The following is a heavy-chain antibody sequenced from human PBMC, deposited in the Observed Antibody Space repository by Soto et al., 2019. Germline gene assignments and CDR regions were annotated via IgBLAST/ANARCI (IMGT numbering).Heavy chain of an antibody. CDR3: AKSRDAYNFYFYYGMDV. Sequence: GGSLRLSCAASGFTFSNYGMHWVRQTPGKGLEWVALILYDGSNKYYADSVKGRFTISRDNSRNTLYLQVSSLRAEDTAVYYCAKSRDAYNFYFYYGMDVWGQGTSVTVSS. CDR2: ILYDGSNK. J-gene: IGHJ6*02. CDR1: GFTFSNYG. V-gene: IGHV3-30*18. D-gene: IGHD1-1*01.